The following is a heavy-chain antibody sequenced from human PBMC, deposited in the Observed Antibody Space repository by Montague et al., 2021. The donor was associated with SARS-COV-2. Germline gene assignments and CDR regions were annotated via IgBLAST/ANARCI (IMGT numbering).Heavy chain of an antibody. CDR3: TRILATVNAFDI. CDR1: GFSLSTSGMC. V-gene: IGHV2-70*11. Sequence: PALVKPTQTLTLTCTFSGFSLSTSGMCVSWIRQPPGKALEWLARIDWDDDKYYSTSLKTRLTISKDTSKNQVVLTMTNMDPVDTATYYCTRILATVNAFDIWGQGTMVTVSS. J-gene: IGHJ3*02. D-gene: IGHD4-17*01. CDR2: IDWDDDK.